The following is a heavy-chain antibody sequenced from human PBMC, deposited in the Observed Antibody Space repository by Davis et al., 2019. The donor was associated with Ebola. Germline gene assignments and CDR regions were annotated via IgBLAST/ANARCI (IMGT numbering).Heavy chain of an antibody. D-gene: IGHD2-15*01. CDR2: INHSGST. Sequence: SETLSLTCTVSGGSISSYYWSWIRQPPGKGLEWIGEINHSGSTNYNPSLKSRVTISVDTSKNQFSLKLSSVTAADTAVYYCARVRAGVVVAANPRYNWFDPWGQGTLVTVSS. J-gene: IGHJ5*02. CDR3: ARVRAGVVVAANPRYNWFDP. CDR1: GGSISSYY. V-gene: IGHV4-34*01.